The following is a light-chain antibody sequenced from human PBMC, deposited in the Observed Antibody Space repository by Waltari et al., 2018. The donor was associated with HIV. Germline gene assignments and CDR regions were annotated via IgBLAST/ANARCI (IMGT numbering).Light chain of an antibody. J-gene: IGLJ3*02. CDR2: EDI. Sequence: SYELTQPPSMSVSPGQTANFTCSGDKLGDKYTCWYQQKSGQSPVLVIYEDIKRPSGIPERFAGSNSGNKATLTTSGTLAMEEAIYFCQAWASNTVVFGGGTKLTVL. CDR3: QAWASNTVV. CDR1: KLGDKY. V-gene: IGLV3-1*01.